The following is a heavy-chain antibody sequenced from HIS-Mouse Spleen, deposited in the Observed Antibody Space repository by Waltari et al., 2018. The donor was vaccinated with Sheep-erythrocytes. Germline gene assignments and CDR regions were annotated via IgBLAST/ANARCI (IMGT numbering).Heavy chain of an antibody. J-gene: IGHJ4*02. CDR2: IYYSGST. CDR1: GVSISSGDYY. D-gene: IGHD3-22*01. V-gene: IGHV4-30-4*01. Sequence: QVQLQESGPGLVKPSQTLSLTCTVSGVSISSGDYYWSWIRQPPGKGLEWIGYIYYSGSTYYNPSLKSRVTISVDTSKNQFSLKLSSVTAADTAVYYCARAPYYYDSSGYYYFDYWGQGTLVTVSS. CDR3: ARAPYYYDSSGYYYFDY.